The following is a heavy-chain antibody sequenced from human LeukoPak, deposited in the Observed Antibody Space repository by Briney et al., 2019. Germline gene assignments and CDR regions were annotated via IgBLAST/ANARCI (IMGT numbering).Heavy chain of an antibody. CDR1: GYSISSGYY. CDR2: IYHSGST. Sequence: PSETLSLTCAVSGYSISSGYYWGWIRQPPGKGLEWIGSIYHSGSTYYNPSLKSRVTISVDTSKNQFSLKLSSVTAADTAGYYCASIDFWSGYPNWFDPWGQGTLVTVSS. J-gene: IGHJ5*02. CDR3: ASIDFWSGYPNWFDP. V-gene: IGHV4-38-2*01. D-gene: IGHD3-3*01.